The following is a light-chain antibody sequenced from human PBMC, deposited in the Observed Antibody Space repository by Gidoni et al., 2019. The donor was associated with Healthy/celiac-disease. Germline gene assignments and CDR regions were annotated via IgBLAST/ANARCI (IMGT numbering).Light chain of an antibody. CDR3: QQYNNWPRT. Sequence: LVITQSPATLSVSPGERATLSCRASQGVSSNLAWYQQKPGQAPKLLIYGASTRATGIPARFSGSGSGTEFTLTISSLQSEDFAVYYCQQYNNWPRTFGQGTKVEIK. CDR2: GAS. J-gene: IGKJ1*01. V-gene: IGKV3-15*01. CDR1: QGVSSN.